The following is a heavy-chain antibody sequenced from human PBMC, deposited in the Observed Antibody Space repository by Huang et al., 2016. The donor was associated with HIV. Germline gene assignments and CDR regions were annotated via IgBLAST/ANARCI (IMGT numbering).Heavy chain of an antibody. D-gene: IGHD3-22*01. CDR2: INSEWSST. Sequence: EVQLVESGGGLVQPGGSLRLSCAASGFSISSYWMHWVRQAPGKGVVWVSRINSEWSSTSYADSVKGRFTISRDNAKNTLYLQMNSLRAEDTAVYYCARDPRIQSWLNFFDYWGQGTLVSVSS. CDR1: GFSISSYW. V-gene: IGHV3-74*01. CDR3: ARDPRIQSWLNFFDY. J-gene: IGHJ4*02.